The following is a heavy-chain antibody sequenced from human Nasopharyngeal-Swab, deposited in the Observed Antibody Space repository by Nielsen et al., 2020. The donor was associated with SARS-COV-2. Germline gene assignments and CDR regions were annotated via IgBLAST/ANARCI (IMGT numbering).Heavy chain of an antibody. D-gene: IGHD2-2*01. Sequence: GESLKISCTSYGPTFSTTWMSLVRQAPGKGLEWVGGIKSSIDGETTDFSAPVKGRFTITRDDSKNTLYLHMNSLKTEDTAVYYCATELWCSSTSCPFAFGVWGQGTMVSVSS. CDR3: ATELWCSSTSCPFAFGV. CDR1: GPTFSTTW. V-gene: IGHV3-15*07. CDR2: IKSSIDGETT. J-gene: IGHJ3*01.